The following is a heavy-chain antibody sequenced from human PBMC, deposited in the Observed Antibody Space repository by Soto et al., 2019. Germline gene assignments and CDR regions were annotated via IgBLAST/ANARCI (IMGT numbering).Heavy chain of an antibody. D-gene: IGHD2-2*02. Sequence: SGPTPVNPTQTLTLTCTFSGFSLSTSGVGVGWIRQPPGKALEWLALIYWDDDKRYSPSLKSRLTITKDTSKNQVVLTMTNMDPVDTATYYCAHSIVNRYCSSTSCYRVWFDPWGQGTLVTVSS. CDR2: IYWDDDK. J-gene: IGHJ5*02. CDR3: AHSIVNRYCSSTSCYRVWFDP. V-gene: IGHV2-5*02. CDR1: GFSLSTSGVG.